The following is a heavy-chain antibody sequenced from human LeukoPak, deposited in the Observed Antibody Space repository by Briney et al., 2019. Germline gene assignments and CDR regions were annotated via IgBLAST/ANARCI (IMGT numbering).Heavy chain of an antibody. J-gene: IGHJ4*02. V-gene: IGHV1-18*01. D-gene: IGHD3-10*01. Sequence: ASVKVSCKASGYTFTSYGISWVRQAPGQGLEGMGWISAYNGNTNYAQKLQGRVTMTTDTSTSTAYMELRSLRSDDTAVYYCARGLLWFGELLGFDYWGQGTLVTVSS. CDR3: ARGLLWFGELLGFDY. CDR1: GYTFTSYG. CDR2: ISAYNGNT.